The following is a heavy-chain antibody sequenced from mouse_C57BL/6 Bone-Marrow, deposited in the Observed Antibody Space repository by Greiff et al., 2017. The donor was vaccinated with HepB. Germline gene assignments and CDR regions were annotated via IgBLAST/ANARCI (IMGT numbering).Heavy chain of an antibody. J-gene: IGHJ1*03. V-gene: IGHV1-63*01. CDR2: IYPGGGYT. CDR3: ARRDYYGSRGGYFDV. Sequence: QVHVKQSGAELVRPGTSVKMSCKASGYTFTNYWIGWAKQRPGHGLEWIGDIYPGGGYTNYNEKFKGKATLTADKSSSTAYMQFSSLTSEDSAIYYCARRDYYGSRGGYFDVWGTGTTVTVSS. D-gene: IGHD1-1*01. CDR1: GYTFTNYW.